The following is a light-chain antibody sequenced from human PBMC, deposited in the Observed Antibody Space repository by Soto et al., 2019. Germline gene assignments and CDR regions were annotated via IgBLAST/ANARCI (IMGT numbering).Light chain of an antibody. CDR2: GAS. CDR1: QSLNNN. J-gene: IGKJ4*01. CDR3: QQYNNWPPLT. V-gene: IGKV3-15*01. Sequence: EIVMTQSPATLSVSPGERATLSCRASQSLNNNLACYQQKPRQAPRLLIFGASIRATGFPARFSGSGSGTEFTLTISSLQSEDFAVYYCQQYNNWPPLTFGGGTKVEIK.